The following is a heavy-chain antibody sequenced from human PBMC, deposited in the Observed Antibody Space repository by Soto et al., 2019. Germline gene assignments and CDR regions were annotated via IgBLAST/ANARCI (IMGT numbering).Heavy chain of an antibody. V-gene: IGHV3-15*07. D-gene: IGHD4-17*01. CDR1: GFTFSNAW. CDR3: TTGPTVAPLDGMDV. Sequence: GGSLRLSFAASGFTFSNAWMNWVRQAPGKGLEWVGRIKSKTDGGTTDYAAPVKGRFTISRDDSKNTLYLQMNSLKTEDTAVYYCTTGPTVAPLDGMDVWGQGTTVTVSS. CDR2: IKSKTDGGTT. J-gene: IGHJ6*02.